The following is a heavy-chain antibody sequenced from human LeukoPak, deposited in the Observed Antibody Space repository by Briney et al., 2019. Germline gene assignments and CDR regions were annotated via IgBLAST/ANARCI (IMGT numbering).Heavy chain of an antibody. D-gene: IGHD3-22*01. CDR2: IKQDGSEK. CDR3: ARDTYDSSDYHFYYMDV. V-gene: IGHV3-7*01. J-gene: IGHJ6*03. Sequence: PGGSLRLSCAASGFTFSSYWRSWVRQAPGKGLEWVANIKQDGSEKYYVDSVKGRFTISRDNAKNSLYLQMNSLRAEDTAVYYCARDTYDSSDYHFYYMDVWGKGTTVTVSS. CDR1: GFTFSSYW.